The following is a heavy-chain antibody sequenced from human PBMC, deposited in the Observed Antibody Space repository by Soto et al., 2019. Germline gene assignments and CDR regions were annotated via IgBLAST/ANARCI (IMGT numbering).Heavy chain of an antibody. Sequence: PGGSLILSCAASGFTFSSYAMHWVRQAPGKGLEWVAGISYDRSNKYYADAVKGRLTISRDNSNNTLYLQMNRLRAEDTAVYYCARDHEYSISSEALDYYYYYGMDLWGQGTKVTVS. CDR1: GFTFSSYA. CDR3: ARDHEYSISSEALDYYYYYGMDL. D-gene: IGHD6-6*01. J-gene: IGHJ6*02. CDR2: ISYDRSNK. V-gene: IGHV3-30-3*01.